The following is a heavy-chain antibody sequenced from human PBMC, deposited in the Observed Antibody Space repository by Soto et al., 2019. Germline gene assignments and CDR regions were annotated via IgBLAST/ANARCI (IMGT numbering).Heavy chain of an antibody. V-gene: IGHV4-59*01. CDR2: IYYSGST. Sequence: PSETLSLTCTVSGGSISSYYWSWIRQPPGKGLEWIGYIYYSGSTNYNPSLKSRVTISVDTSKNQFSLKLSSVTAADTAVYYCARDGRLGSGGSGTFDYWGQGTLVTVSS. CDR3: ARDGRLGSGGSGTFDY. D-gene: IGHD2-15*01. J-gene: IGHJ4*02. CDR1: GGSISSYY.